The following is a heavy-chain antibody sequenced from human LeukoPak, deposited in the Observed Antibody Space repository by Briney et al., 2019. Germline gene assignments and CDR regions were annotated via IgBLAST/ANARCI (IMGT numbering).Heavy chain of an antibody. J-gene: IGHJ4*02. Sequence: SETLSLTCTVSGGSISSSSYYWGWIRQPPGKGLEWIGSIYYSGSTYYNPSLKSRVTISVDTSKNQFSLKLSAVTAADTAVYYCARQKGAVVPSGFDYWGQGTLVTVSS. D-gene: IGHD6-19*01. CDR2: IYYSGST. CDR3: ARQKGAVVPSGFDY. V-gene: IGHV4-39*01. CDR1: GGSISSSSYY.